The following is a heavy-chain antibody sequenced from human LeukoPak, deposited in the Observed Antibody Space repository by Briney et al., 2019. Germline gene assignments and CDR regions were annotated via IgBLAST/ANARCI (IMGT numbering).Heavy chain of an antibody. Sequence: GGSLRLSCAASGFTFSSYEMNWVRQAPGKGLEWVSYISSSSSTIYYADSVKGRFTISRDNAKNSLYLQMNSLRAEDMALYYCAKGNSGSYSQDWFDPWGQGTLVTVSS. V-gene: IGHV3-48*03. CDR2: ISSSSSTI. J-gene: IGHJ5*02. D-gene: IGHD1-26*01. CDR3: AKGNSGSYSQDWFDP. CDR1: GFTFSSYE.